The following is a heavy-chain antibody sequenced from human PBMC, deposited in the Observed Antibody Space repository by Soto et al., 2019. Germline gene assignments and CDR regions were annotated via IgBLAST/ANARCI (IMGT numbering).Heavy chain of an antibody. D-gene: IGHD3-3*01. CDR2: IIPIFGIG. J-gene: IGHJ6*02. CDR3: ARSAITLFGVVSIPLHSCSEMDL. Sequence: QVQLVQSVAEVKKPGSSVKVCCKASVGTFNRYAINWVRQAPGQGLEWIGGIIPIFGIGNDAQMVQGRVTITADESTGTAYMALSSLRSEDTAVDYCARSAITLFGVVSIPLHSCSEMDLWSQGTTVTVSS. V-gene: IGHV1-69*01. CDR1: VGTFNRYA.